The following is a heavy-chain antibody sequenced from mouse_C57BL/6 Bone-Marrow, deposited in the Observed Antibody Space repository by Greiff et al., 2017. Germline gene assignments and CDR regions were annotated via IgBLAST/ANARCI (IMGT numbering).Heavy chain of an antibody. Sequence: EVQLQQSGPELVKPGASVKISCKASGYTFTDYYMNWVKQSHGKSLAWIGDFNPNTGGTSSNQKVKGNATLTVDKSSSTAYMGLRSLTSEDSAVYYCASDYGSSLFADWGQGTLVTVSA. D-gene: IGHD1-1*01. J-gene: IGHJ3*01. CDR3: ASDYGSSLFAD. V-gene: IGHV1-26*01. CDR1: GYTFTDYY. CDR2: FNPNTGGT.